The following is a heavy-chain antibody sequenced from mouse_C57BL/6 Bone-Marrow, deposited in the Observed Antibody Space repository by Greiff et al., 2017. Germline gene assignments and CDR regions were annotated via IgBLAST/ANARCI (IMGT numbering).Heavy chain of an antibody. CDR1: GYTFTSYG. Sequence: VQLQESGAELARPGASVKLSCKASGYTFTSYGISWVKQRTGQGLEWIGEIYPRSGNTYYNEKFKGKATLTADKSSSTAYMELRSLTAEDSAVYFCSREAVYDGYYGGYFDVWGTGTTVTVSS. V-gene: IGHV1-81*01. CDR2: IYPRSGNT. J-gene: IGHJ1*03. CDR3: SREAVYDGYYGGYFDV. D-gene: IGHD2-3*01.